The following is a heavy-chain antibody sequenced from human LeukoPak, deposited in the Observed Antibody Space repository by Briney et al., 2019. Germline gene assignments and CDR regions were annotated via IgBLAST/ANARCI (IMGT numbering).Heavy chain of an antibody. CDR3: ARLYYDFWSGYYFDY. CDR1: GGSISSYY. J-gene: IGHJ4*02. CDR2: IYTSGST. Sequence: KSSETLSLTCTVSGGSISSYYWSWIRQPAGKGLEWIGRIYTSGSTNYNPSLKSRVTISVDTSKNQFSLKLSSVTAADTAVYYCARLYYDFWSGYYFDYWGQGTLVTVSS. V-gene: IGHV4-4*07. D-gene: IGHD3-3*01.